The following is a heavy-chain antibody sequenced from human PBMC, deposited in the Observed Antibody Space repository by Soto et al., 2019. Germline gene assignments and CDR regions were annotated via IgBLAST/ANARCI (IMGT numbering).Heavy chain of an antibody. V-gene: IGHV1-2*02. CDR3: ARATVQTLYYYYCMDV. CDR2: INPNSGDT. Sequence: ASVKVSCKASACKFIDSYIHWMRQAPGQGLEWMGWINPNSGDTIYAQKFQGRVTMTRDTSISTAYMELSSLRYDDTAVYYCARATVQTLYYYYCMDVWGQGTTVTVSS. CDR1: ACKFIDSY. J-gene: IGHJ6*02. D-gene: IGHD3-16*01.